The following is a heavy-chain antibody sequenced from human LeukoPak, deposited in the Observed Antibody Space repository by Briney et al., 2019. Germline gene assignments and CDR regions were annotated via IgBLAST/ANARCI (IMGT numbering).Heavy chain of an antibody. CDR1: GFSFSRYA. Sequence: GGSLRLSCAASGFSFSRYAMYWVRQAPGKGLEWVAVKSYDGSDEFYADSVEGRFTISRDNSKNMLYLQMNSLRVEDTAVYYCARDVRGGSDEEADYWGQGTLVTVSS. V-gene: IGHV3-30*04. CDR3: ARDVRGGSDEEADY. J-gene: IGHJ4*02. CDR2: KSYDGSDE. D-gene: IGHD1-26*01.